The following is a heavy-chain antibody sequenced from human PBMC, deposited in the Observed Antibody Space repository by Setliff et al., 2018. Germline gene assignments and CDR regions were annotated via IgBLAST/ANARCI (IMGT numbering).Heavy chain of an antibody. CDR3: ARDKRSGATGAFDI. D-gene: IGHD1-26*01. V-gene: IGHV4-59*01. CDR2: IYYGGST. Sequence: PSETLSLTCTVSGGSISDYYWSWIRQAPGKGLEWIGYIYYGGSTNYNPSLNSRVAISVDTSENQFSLRLNSVTAADTAVYYCARDKRSGATGAFDIWGQGTMVTVSS. CDR1: GGSISDYY. J-gene: IGHJ3*02.